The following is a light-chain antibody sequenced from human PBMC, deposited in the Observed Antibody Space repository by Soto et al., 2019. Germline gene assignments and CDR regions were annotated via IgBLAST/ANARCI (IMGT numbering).Light chain of an antibody. CDR1: KDISNY. CDR2: DAS. J-gene: IGKJ4*01. Sequence: DIQMTPSPSSLSATVGDRVTNTCQASKDISNYLNWYQQKPGKAPKLLIYDASNLETGVPSRFSGRGSGTDFTFTISSLQPEDIATYYCQQYDNLPLTFGGGTKVDIK. V-gene: IGKV1-33*01. CDR3: QQYDNLPLT.